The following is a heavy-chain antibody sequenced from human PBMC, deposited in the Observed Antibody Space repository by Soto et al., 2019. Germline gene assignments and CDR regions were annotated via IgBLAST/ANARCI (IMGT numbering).Heavy chain of an antibody. CDR1: XXXXSTSGVG. CDR3: AHTGISFYYGSGSYPY. D-gene: IGHD3-10*01. Sequence: XPTLVKPTQXXXLTCTXXXXXXSTSGVGVGWXXXXXXXAXXXLALIYWDDDKRYSPSLKSRLTITKDTSKNQVVLTMTNMDPVDTATYYCAHTGISFYYGSGSYPYWGQGTLVTVSS. CDR2: IYWDDDK. V-gene: IGHV2-5*02. J-gene: IGHJ4*02.